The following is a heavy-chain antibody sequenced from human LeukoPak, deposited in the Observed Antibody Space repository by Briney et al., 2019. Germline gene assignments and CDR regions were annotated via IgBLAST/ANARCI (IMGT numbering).Heavy chain of an antibody. J-gene: IGHJ4*02. CDR2: ILYDGRNE. Sequence: GGSLRLSCAASGFTFSTYAMHWVRQAPGKGLEWVALILYDGRNEYYAESVKGRFTISRDNSQNTVYLQMNSLRPEDTAVYYCAKRGINGDYYHYWGQGTLVTVSP. V-gene: IGHV3-30*18. D-gene: IGHD4-17*01. CDR3: AKRGINGDYYHY. CDR1: GFTFSTYA.